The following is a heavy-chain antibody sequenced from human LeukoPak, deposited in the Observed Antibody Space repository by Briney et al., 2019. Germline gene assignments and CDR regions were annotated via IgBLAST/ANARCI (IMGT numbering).Heavy chain of an antibody. J-gene: IGHJ3*02. V-gene: IGHV4-34*01. CDR2: INHSGST. Sequence: SETLSLTCAVYGGSFSGYYWSWIRQPPGKGLEWIGEINHSGSTNYNPSLKSRVTISVDTSKNQFSLKLSSVTAADTAVYYCARVPYYDCSPPIWGQGTMVTVSS. CDR1: GGSFSGYY. CDR3: ARVPYYDCSPPI. D-gene: IGHD3-22*01.